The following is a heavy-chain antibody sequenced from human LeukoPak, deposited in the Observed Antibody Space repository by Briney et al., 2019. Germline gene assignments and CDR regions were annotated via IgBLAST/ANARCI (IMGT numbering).Heavy chain of an antibody. CDR2: VDPAGTTT. D-gene: IGHD2-8*02. J-gene: IGHJ6*02. V-gene: IGHV3-74*01. CDR1: GFTFSNAW. Sequence: GGSLRLSCAASGFTFSNAWMSWVRHAPGEGMVCVSRVDPAGTTTNYADSVTGRFTTSRDNAKNTFYLQLNSLRAEDTALYYCTRVQAGRSGLMDVWGRGTPVTVSS. CDR3: TRVQAGRSGLMDV.